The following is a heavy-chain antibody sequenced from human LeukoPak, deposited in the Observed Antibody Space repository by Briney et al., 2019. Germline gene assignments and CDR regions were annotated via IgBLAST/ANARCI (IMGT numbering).Heavy chain of an antibody. CDR1: GFSLSTSGEG. CDR2: IYWDDNK. CDR3: AHRHIIAAGDAFDI. J-gene: IGHJ3*02. V-gene: IGHV2-5*02. Sequence: ESGPTLVNPTQTLTLTCTFSGFSLSTSGEGVGWIRQPPGKALEWLALIYWDDNKFYSPSLKTRLTITKDTSKNQVVLTMTNTDPVDTATYYCAHRHIIAAGDAFDIWGQGTTVTVSS. D-gene: IGHD6-25*01.